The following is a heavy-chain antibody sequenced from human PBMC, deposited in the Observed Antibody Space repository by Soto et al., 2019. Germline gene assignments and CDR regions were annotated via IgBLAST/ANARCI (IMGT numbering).Heavy chain of an antibody. V-gene: IGHV3-9*01. CDR2: ITWNSRVL. Sequence: PGGSLRLSCVGTGLNFDDFAMHWVRQAPGKGLEWVSGITWNSRVLAYADSVKGRFTISRDKARNSLYLQMDSLRDEDTALYYCAKGGYDFCSPYYFDSWGQGTLVTVSS. CDR3: AKGGYDFCSPYYFDS. CDR1: GLNFDDFA. D-gene: IGHD3-3*01. J-gene: IGHJ4*02.